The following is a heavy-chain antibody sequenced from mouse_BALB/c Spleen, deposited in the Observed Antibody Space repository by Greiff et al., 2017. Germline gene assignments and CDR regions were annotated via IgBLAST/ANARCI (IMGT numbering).Heavy chain of an antibody. V-gene: IGHV3-2*02. CDR3: ARRDYGNYDAMDY. Sequence: VQLKESGPGLVKPSQSLSLTCTVTGYSITSDYAWNWIRQFPGNKLEWMGYISYSGSTSYNPSLKSRISITRDTSKNQFFLQLNSVTTEDTATYYCARRDYGNYDAMDYWGQGTSVTVSS. CDR1: GYSITSDYA. J-gene: IGHJ4*01. CDR2: ISYSGST. D-gene: IGHD2-1*01.